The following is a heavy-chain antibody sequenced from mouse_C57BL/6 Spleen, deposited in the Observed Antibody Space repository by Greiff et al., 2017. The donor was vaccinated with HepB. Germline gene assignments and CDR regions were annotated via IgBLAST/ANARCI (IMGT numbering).Heavy chain of an antibody. J-gene: IGHJ3*01. V-gene: IGHV3-6*01. CDR1: GYSITSGYY. CDR3: ARDVTTPWFAY. CDR2: ISYDGSN. D-gene: IGHD2-3*01. Sequence: EVKLQQSGPGLVKPSQSLSLTCSVTGYSITSGYYWNWIRQFPGNKLEWMGYISYDGSNNYNPSLKNRISITRDTSKNQFFLKLNSVTTEDTATYYCARDVTTPWFAYWGQGTLVTVSA.